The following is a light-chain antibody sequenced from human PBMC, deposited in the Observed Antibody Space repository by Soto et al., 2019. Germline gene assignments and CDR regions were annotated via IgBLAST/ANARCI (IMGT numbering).Light chain of an antibody. CDR2: DAS. Sequence: EIVLTQSPGTMSLSPGEGATISCRASQSISSNFLAWYQQKPGQAPRLLIYDASNRATGIPARFSGSGSGTDFTLTISSLEPEDFAVYYCQQRSNWPPITFGQGTRLEI. J-gene: IGKJ5*01. CDR1: QSISSNF. CDR3: QQRSNWPPIT. V-gene: IGKV3-11*01.